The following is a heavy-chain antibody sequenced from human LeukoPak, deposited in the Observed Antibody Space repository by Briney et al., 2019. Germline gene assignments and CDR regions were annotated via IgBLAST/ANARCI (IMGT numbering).Heavy chain of an antibody. CDR2: IIPIFGTA. D-gene: IGHD3-10*01. Sequence: GASVKVSCKASGGTFSSYAISWVRQAPGQGLEWMGGIIPIFGTANYAQKFQGRVTITADESTSTAYMELSSLRSEDTAVYYCARDSSVAMVRGDISLDYWGQGTLVTVSS. J-gene: IGHJ4*02. V-gene: IGHV1-69*13. CDR3: ARDSSVAMVRGDISLDY. CDR1: GGTFSSYA.